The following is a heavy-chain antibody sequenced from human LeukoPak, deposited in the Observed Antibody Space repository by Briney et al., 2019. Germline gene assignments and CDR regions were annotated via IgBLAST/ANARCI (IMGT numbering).Heavy chain of an antibody. V-gene: IGHV3-21*01. CDR2: FTSSSRSL. CDR1: GFTFSAYT. CDR3: ARDPPLGSCSTISCPHLDY. J-gene: IGHJ4*02. D-gene: IGHD2-2*01. Sequence: GGSLRLSCAASGFTFSAYTMSWVRQAPGKGLDWVSSFTSSSRSLYYADSVKGRFTISRDNAKNSLYLQMNSLRDEDTAVYYCARDPPLGSCSTISCPHLDYWGQGTLVTVSS.